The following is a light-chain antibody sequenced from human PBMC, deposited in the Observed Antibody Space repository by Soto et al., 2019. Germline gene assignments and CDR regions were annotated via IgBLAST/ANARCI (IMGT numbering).Light chain of an antibody. CDR2: YAS. CDR3: QQYNQWPLT. Sequence: EIVMTQSPATPSVSPGEEATLSCRASQSVSNNLAWYQQKGGQAPRLLIYYASTRATGIPARFSGSGSGTEYSLTISSLQSEDSAVYYCQQYNQWPLTFGGGTKVET. V-gene: IGKV3-15*01. CDR1: QSVSNN. J-gene: IGKJ4*01.